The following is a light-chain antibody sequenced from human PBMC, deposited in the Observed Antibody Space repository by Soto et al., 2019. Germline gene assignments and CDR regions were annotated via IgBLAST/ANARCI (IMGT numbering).Light chain of an antibody. V-gene: IGLV2-14*01. Sequence: QSVLTQPASVSGSPGQSITISCTGTRSDVGGFDYVSWYQQHPGEAPKLIIYEVTHRPSGVSNRFSGSKSGNTASLTISGLQAEDEAAYYCRSYTNIATWVFGGGTKVNVL. CDR1: RSDVGGFDY. J-gene: IGLJ3*02. CDR2: EVT. CDR3: RSYTNIATWV.